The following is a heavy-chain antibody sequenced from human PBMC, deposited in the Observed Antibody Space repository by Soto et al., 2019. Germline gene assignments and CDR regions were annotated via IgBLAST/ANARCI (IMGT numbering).Heavy chain of an antibody. CDR3: AASIFYYGMDV. CDR1: GYSFTSYW. Sequence: GESLKISCKGSGYSFTSYWIGWVRQMPGKGLEWMGIIYPGDSDTRYNPSFQGQVTISADKSITTTYLQWSSLKASDTAIYYCAASIFYYGMDVWGQGATVTVSS. CDR2: IYPGDSDT. J-gene: IGHJ6*02. V-gene: IGHV5-51*01.